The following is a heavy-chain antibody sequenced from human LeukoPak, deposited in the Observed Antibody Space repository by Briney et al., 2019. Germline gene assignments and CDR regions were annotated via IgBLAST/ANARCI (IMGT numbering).Heavy chain of an antibody. Sequence: SVKVSCKASGGTFSSYAISWARQAPGQGLEWMGGIIPIFGTANYAQKFQGRVTITADKSTSTAYMELSSLRSEDTAVYYCARDREGYCSGGSCPFDYWGQGTLVTVSS. CDR1: GGTFSSYA. V-gene: IGHV1-69*06. CDR3: ARDREGYCSGGSCPFDY. J-gene: IGHJ4*02. CDR2: IIPIFGTA. D-gene: IGHD2-15*01.